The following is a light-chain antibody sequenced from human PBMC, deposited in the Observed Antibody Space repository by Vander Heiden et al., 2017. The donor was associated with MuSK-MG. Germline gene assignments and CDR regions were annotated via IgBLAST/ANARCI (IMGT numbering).Light chain of an antibody. CDR2: QDR. Sequence: SYALTQPPSVSVSPGQTSSISCSGGNLGDKSASWYQQKPGQSPVLVIYQDRKRPSGIPERFSGSFSGNTATLTISGTQDTDEADYYCQAWDSNTGVFGTGTKVTVL. V-gene: IGLV3-1*01. J-gene: IGLJ1*01. CDR3: QAWDSNTGV. CDR1: NLGDKS.